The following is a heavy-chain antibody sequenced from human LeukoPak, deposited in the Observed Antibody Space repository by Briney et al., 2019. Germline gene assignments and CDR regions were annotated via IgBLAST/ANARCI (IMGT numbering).Heavy chain of an antibody. CDR2: ISYDGSNK. D-gene: IGHD6-13*01. CDR1: GFTFSSYA. V-gene: IGHV3-30-3*01. Sequence: GGSLRLSCAASGFTFSSYAMHWVRQAPGKGLEWVAVISYDGSNKYYADSVKGRFTISRDNSKNTLYLQMNSLSAEDTAVYYCGRERIAAAAFDYWGQGTLVTVSS. J-gene: IGHJ4*02. CDR3: GRERIAAAAFDY.